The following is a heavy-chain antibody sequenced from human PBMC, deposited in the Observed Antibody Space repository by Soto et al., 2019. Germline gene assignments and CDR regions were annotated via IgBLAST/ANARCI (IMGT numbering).Heavy chain of an antibody. Sequence: PGGSLRLSCAASGFTFSSYEMNWVRQVPGKGLEWISKISGSNNNIYYADSVQGRSTISRDNANNVLFLQMNSLRAEDTATYHCATEELCGADCYFFKHWGQGTLVTVSS. CDR2: ISGSNNNI. D-gene: IGHD2-21*02. CDR1: GFTFSSYE. CDR3: ATEELCGADCYFFKH. V-gene: IGHV3-48*03. J-gene: IGHJ4*02.